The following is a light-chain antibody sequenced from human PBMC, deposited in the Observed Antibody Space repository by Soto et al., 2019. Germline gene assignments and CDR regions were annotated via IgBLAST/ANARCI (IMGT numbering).Light chain of an antibody. J-gene: IGKJ1*01. V-gene: IGKV3-15*01. CDR1: QSVSSN. Sequence: EIVMTQSPATLSVSPGERATLSCRASQSVSSNLAWYQQKPGQAPRLLIYGASTRATGIPARFRGRGCTRQFITTISSLQSEDFAVYYCQQYNDWPGTFGQGTKVDIK. CDR2: GAS. CDR3: QQYNDWPGT.